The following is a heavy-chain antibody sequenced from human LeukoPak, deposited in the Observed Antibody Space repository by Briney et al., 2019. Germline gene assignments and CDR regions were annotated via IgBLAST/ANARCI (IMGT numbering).Heavy chain of an antibody. CDR1: GYTLTELS. CDR2: FDPEDGET. J-gene: IGHJ4*02. V-gene: IGHV1-24*01. CDR3: ATLSSSIAAAGTVDY. D-gene: IGHD6-13*01. Sequence: ASVKVSCKVSGYTLTELSMHWVRQAPGKGLEWMGGFDPEDGETIYAQKFQGRVTMTEDTSTDTAYTELSSLRSEDTAVYYCATLSSSIAAAGTVDYWGQGTLVTVSS.